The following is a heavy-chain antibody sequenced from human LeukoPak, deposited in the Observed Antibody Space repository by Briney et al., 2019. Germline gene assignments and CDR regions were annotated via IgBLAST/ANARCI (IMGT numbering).Heavy chain of an antibody. CDR2: ISGSGGST. CDR3: ATDLRRQQLVDDWFDP. Sequence: GGSLRLSCAASGFTFSSYAMSWVRQAPGKGLEWVSAISGSGGSTYYADSVKGRFTISRDNSKNTLYLQMNSLRAEDTAVYYCATDLRRQQLVDDWFDPWGQGTLVTVFS. J-gene: IGHJ5*02. CDR1: GFTFSSYA. D-gene: IGHD6-13*01. V-gene: IGHV3-23*01.